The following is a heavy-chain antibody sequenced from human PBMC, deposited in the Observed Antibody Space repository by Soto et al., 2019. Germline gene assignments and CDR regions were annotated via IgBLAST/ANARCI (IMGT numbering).Heavy chain of an antibody. CDR1: GFTFSGYN. V-gene: IGHV3-48*02. CDR2: ISSSSSTK. CDR3: ARDLGYCVSTSCYLFDP. D-gene: IGHD2-2*03. J-gene: IGHJ5*02. Sequence: PGGSLRLSCAASGFTFSGYNVNWVCQAPGKGLEWVSYISSSSSTKYYADSVKGRFTISRDNPKNSLYLQMNSLRDEDTAVYYCARDLGYCVSTSCYLFDPWGQGTLVTVSS.